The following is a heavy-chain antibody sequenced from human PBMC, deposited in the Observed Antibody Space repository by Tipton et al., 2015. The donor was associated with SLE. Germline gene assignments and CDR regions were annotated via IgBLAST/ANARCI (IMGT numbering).Heavy chain of an antibody. CDR2: ISSSNTYI. CDR1: GFTFSSYT. D-gene: IGHD3-3*01. J-gene: IGHJ4*02. V-gene: IGHV3-21*04. Sequence: SLRLSCAASGFTFSSYTMNWVRQAPGKGLEWVSSISSSNTYIYYADSVKGRFSISRDNSKNTLYLQMNILRTEDTAVYYCATTYDFWSRYYSVNWGQGTQVTVSS. CDR3: ATTYDFWSRYYSVN.